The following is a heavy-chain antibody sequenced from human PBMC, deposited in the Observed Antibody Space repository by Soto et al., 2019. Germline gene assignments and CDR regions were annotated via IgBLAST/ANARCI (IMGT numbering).Heavy chain of an antibody. CDR1: GFTFSSYG. J-gene: IGHJ4*02. V-gene: IGHV3-33*01. D-gene: IGHD3-3*01. CDR3: ARDQVYYDF. Sequence: QVQLVESGGGVVQPGRSLRLSCAASGFTFSSYGMHWVRQAPGKGLEWVAVIWYDGSNKYYADSVKGRFTISRDNSKNTLYLQMNSLRAEDTAGYYCARDQVYYDFWGQGTLVTGSS. CDR2: IWYDGSNK.